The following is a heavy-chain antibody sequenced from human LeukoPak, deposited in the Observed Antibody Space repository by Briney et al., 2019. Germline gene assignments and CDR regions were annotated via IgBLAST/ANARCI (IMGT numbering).Heavy chain of an antibody. CDR3: ARWGKYYYDSSGYYY. J-gene: IGHJ4*02. CDR1: GYTFTGYY. CDR2: IHPNSGGT. D-gene: IGHD3-22*01. Sequence: ASVKVSCTASGYTFTGYYMHWVRQAPGQGLEWMGWIHPNSGGTKYVQRFQGRVTVTRDTSISTVYMELSRLRSDDTAVYYCARWGKYYYDSSGYYYWGQGTLVSVSS. V-gene: IGHV1-2*02.